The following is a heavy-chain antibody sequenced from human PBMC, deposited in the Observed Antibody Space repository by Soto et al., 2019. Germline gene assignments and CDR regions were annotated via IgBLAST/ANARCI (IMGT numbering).Heavy chain of an antibody. CDR3: ARGSLYYDILTGPGFDP. CDR2: INAGNGNT. D-gene: IGHD3-9*01. CDR1: GYTFTSYA. V-gene: IGHV1-3*01. Sequence: ASVKVSCKASGYTFTSYAMHWVRQAPGQRLEWMGWINAGNGNTNYAQKLQGRVTMTTDTSTSTAYMELRSLRSDDTAVYYCARGSLYYDILTGPGFDPWGQGTLVTVSS. J-gene: IGHJ5*02.